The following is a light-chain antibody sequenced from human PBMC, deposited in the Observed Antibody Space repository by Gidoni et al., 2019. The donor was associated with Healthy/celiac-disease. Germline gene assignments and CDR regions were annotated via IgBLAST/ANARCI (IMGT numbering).Light chain of an antibody. CDR1: QSLLHSNGYNY. CDR2: LGS. Sequence: DIVMTQSPLSLPVTPGEPASISCRSSQSLLHSNGYNYLDWYLQKPGQSPQLLIYLGSNRASGVPDRFSGSGSGTDFTLKISRVEAEDVGVYYCMQALQTSQWPMCSFGQGTKLEIK. CDR3: MQALQTSQWPMCS. V-gene: IGKV2-28*01. J-gene: IGKJ2*04.